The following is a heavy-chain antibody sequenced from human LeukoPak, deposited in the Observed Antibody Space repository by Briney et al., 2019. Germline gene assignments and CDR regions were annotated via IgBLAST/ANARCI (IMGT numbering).Heavy chain of an antibody. D-gene: IGHD5-24*01. CDR1: GGTFSSYA. Sequence: ASVKVSCKASGGTFSSYAISWVRQAPGQGLEWMGGIIPIFGTANYAQKFQGRVTITADESTSTAYMELSSLRSEDTAVYYCARGPSIIDGYNYYYYYYMDVWGKGTTVTISS. CDR2: IIPIFGTA. V-gene: IGHV1-69*13. J-gene: IGHJ6*03. CDR3: ARGPSIIDGYNYYYYYYMDV.